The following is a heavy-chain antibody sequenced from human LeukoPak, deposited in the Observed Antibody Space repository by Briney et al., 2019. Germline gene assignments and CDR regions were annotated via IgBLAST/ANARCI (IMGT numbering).Heavy chain of an antibody. CDR1: GFTFSSSH. Sequence: GGSLRLSCAASGFTFSSSHIHWVRQAPGKGLEWVALISPDGSHVRSAESVKGRFSISRDNSKNSLYLQMNSLRDEDTAVYYCARAQDPTILSYFDYWGQGTLVTVSS. V-gene: IGHV3-30*03. CDR3: ARAQDPTILSYFDY. J-gene: IGHJ4*02. D-gene: IGHD5-24*01. CDR2: ISPDGSHV.